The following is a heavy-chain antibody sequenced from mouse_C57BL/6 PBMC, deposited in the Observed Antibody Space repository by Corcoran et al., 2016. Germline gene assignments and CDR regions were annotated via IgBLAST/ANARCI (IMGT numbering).Heavy chain of an antibody. D-gene: IGHD2-3*01. J-gene: IGHJ3*01. Sequence: QVQLQQSGAELVKPGASVKISCKASGYAFSSYWMNWVKQRPGKGLEWIGQIYPGDGDTNYNGKFKGKATLTADKSSSTAYMQLSSLTSEDSAVYFCARDGDGYPWFAYWGQGTLVTVSA. CDR2: IYPGDGDT. CDR3: ARDGDGYPWFAY. CDR1: GYAFSSYW. V-gene: IGHV1-80*01.